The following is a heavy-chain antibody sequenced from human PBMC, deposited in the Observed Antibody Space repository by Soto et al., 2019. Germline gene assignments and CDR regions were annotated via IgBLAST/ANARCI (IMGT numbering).Heavy chain of an antibody. D-gene: IGHD2-8*01. J-gene: IGHJ6*02. CDR1: GYIFTSYG. CDR2: ISANNGTT. V-gene: IGHV1-18*01. CDR3: ARAGCTNGVCYRAPMAYYYYGMDV. Sequence: ASVKVSCKASGYIFTSYGISWVRQAPGQGLEWMGWISANNGTTNYAQKFQGRVTITTDESTSTAYMELRSLRSEDTAVYYCARAGCTNGVCYRAPMAYYYYGMDVWGQGTTVTVSS.